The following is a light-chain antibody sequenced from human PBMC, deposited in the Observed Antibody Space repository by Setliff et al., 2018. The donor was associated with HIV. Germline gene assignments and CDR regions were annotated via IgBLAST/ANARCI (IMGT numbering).Light chain of an antibody. V-gene: IGLV2-14*03. Sequence: QSVLTQPASVSGSPGQSITISCTGTGSDVGGYPYVSWYQQHPGKTPKLIIYEVSNRPSGVSNRFSGSKSGNTASLTISGLQTEDEADYYCSSYTSAMTRVFGGGTKVTVL. CDR3: SSYTSAMTRV. J-gene: IGLJ3*02. CDR2: EVS. CDR1: GSDVGGYPY.